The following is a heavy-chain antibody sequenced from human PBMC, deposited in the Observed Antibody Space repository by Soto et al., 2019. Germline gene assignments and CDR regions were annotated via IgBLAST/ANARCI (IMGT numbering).Heavy chain of an antibody. CDR2: ISSSGSTI. Sequence: RHSYTAAELNIGSHDMNWVSQEPGKGLEWVSYISSSGSTIYYADSVKGRFTISRDNAKTSLYLQMNSLRAEDTAVYYCAREGINTYNEYYCDSWGQGTVVTVSS. V-gene: IGHV3-48*03. D-gene: IGHD1-1*01. CDR1: ELNIGSHD. CDR3: AREGINTYNEYYCDS. J-gene: IGHJ4*02.